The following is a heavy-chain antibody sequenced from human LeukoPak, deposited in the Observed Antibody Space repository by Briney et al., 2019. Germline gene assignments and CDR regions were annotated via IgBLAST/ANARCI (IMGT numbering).Heavy chain of an antibody. CDR1: GFTFSDYE. Sequence: GGSLRLSCVASGFTFSDYEMNWVRQAPGKGLEWISYIRNSGSTTYYADSVKGRFTISRDNAKNSLYLRMNSPRAEDTAVYYCARDLWHSSGVFDYWGQGTLVTVSS. J-gene: IGHJ4*02. CDR2: IRNSGSTT. V-gene: IGHV3-48*03. CDR3: ARDLWHSSGVFDY. D-gene: IGHD6-19*01.